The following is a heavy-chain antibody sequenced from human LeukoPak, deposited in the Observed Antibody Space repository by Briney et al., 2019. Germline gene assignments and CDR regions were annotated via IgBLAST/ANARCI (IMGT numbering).Heavy chain of an antibody. CDR2: SSPYNGKT. D-gene: IGHD2/OR15-2a*01. CDR3: ARGEYNYFDY. Sequence: ASVKVSCKASGYTFINYGITWVRQAPGQGLEWMGWSSPYNGKTNYVQNLQGRATMTTDTSTSTAYMELRSLRSDDTAVYYCARGEYNYFDYWGQGTLVTVSS. J-gene: IGHJ4*02. CDR1: GYTFINYG. V-gene: IGHV1-18*01.